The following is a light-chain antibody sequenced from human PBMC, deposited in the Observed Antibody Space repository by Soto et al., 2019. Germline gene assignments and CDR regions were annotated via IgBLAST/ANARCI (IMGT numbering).Light chain of an antibody. J-gene: IGKJ5*01. V-gene: IGKV1-12*01. CDR3: QQANSFPT. CDR2: SAS. CDR1: QDVRTY. Sequence: DIQMTQSPSSVSASIGDRVTIYCRASQDVRTYVAWYQQKPGKAPNLLVYSASTLQSGVPSRFSGGGSGTDFTLTISSLQPEDCATYYCQQANSFPTFGQGTRLEIK.